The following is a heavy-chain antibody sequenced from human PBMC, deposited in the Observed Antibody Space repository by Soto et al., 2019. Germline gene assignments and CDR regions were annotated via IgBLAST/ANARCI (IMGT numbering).Heavy chain of an antibody. J-gene: IGHJ4*02. CDR1: GASVNSHY. D-gene: IGHD1-26*01. Sequence: SETLSLTCVVSGASVNSHYWHWIRQPPGQGLEWVGSVYPSGTSNYNPSLKSRLTISLDTSKDQFSLTLNSVTAADTAVYFCAREYGTYSGSPFDSWGQGTLVTVSS. V-gene: IGHV4-59*02. CDR2: VYPSGTS. CDR3: AREYGTYSGSPFDS.